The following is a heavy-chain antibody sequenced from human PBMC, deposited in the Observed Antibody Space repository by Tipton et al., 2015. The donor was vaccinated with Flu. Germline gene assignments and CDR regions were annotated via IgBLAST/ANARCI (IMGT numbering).Heavy chain of an antibody. CDR3: AKNFWLGESSDAFDI. Sequence: QVQLVQSGAEMKETGASVKVSCKASGYSFTGYYMHWVRQAPGQGLEWMGWINPKSGGTNYAQKFQGRVTMTRDTSIKTAYMELSGLRSDDTAVYHCAKNFWLGESSDAFDIWGQGALITVSS. D-gene: IGHD3-10*01. V-gene: IGHV1-2*02. CDR2: INPKSGGT. J-gene: IGHJ3*02. CDR1: GYSFTGYY.